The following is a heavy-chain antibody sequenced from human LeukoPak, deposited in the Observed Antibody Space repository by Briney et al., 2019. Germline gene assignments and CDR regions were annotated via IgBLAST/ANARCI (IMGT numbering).Heavy chain of an antibody. J-gene: IGHJ4*02. D-gene: IGHD3-22*01. CDR1: GFTFSSYS. CDR3: ARADYYDSSGDPFDY. V-gene: IGHV3-30*03. Sequence: GGSLRLSCAVSGFTFSSYSMNWARQAPGKGLEWVAVISYDGSNKYYADSVKGRFTISRDNSKNTLYLQMNSLRAEDTAVYYCARADYYDSSGDPFDYWGQGTLVTVSS. CDR2: ISYDGSNK.